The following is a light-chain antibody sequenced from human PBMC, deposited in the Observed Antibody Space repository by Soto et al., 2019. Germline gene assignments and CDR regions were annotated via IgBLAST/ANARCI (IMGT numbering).Light chain of an antibody. Sequence: QSVLTQPPSVSAAPGQKVTISCSGNSSNIGSNDVSWYQQLPGKAPKLLIYENSQRPSGIPDRFSGSKSGTSATLGITGLPTGDEADYYCGTWDSSLIALFGTGTKVTVL. CDR2: ENS. J-gene: IGLJ1*01. CDR1: SSNIGSND. CDR3: GTWDSSLIAL. V-gene: IGLV1-51*02.